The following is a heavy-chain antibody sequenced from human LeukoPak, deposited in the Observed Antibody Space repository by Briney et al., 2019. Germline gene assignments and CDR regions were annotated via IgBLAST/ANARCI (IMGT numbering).Heavy chain of an antibody. CDR1: GFTFDDYG. CDR3: AKDLERKDFDY. Sequence: PGGSLRLSCAASGFTFDDYGMSWVRQAPGKGLEWVSGINWNGGSTGYADSVKGRFTISRDNAKNTLYLQMNSLRAEDTAVYYCAKDLERKDFDYWGQGTLVTVSS. D-gene: IGHD5-24*01. V-gene: IGHV3-20*04. J-gene: IGHJ4*02. CDR2: INWNGGST.